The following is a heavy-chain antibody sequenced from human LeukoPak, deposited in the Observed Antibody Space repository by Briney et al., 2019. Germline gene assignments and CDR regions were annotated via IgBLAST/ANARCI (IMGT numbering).Heavy chain of an antibody. J-gene: IGHJ4*02. CDR3: ARHGRYFDFTWPYHFDS. D-gene: IGHD3-9*01. CDR2: IYTSGST. V-gene: IGHV4-4*07. CDR1: GGSISSYY. Sequence: SETLSLTCTVSGGSISSYYWSWIRQPAGKGLEWIGRIYTSGSTNYNPSLKSRVTISVDTSKNQFSLKLSSVTAADTAVYYCARHGRYFDFTWPYHFDSWGQGTLVTVPS.